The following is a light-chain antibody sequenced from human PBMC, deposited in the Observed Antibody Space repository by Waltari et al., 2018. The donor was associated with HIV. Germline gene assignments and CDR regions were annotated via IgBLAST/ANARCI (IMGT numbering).Light chain of an antibody. J-gene: IGKJ1*01. CDR2: KAS. V-gene: IGKV1-5*03. Sequence: MTQSPATLSVSPGERATLSCRASQSISSWLAWYQQKPGKAPKLLIYKASSLESGVPSRFSGSGSGTEFTLTISSLQPDDFATYYCQQYNSYPRTFGQGTKVEIK. CDR1: QSISSW. CDR3: QQYNSYPRT.